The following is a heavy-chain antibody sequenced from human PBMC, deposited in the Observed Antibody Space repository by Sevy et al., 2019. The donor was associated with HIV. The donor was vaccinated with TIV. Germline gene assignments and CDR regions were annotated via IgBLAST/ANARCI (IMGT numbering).Heavy chain of an antibody. D-gene: IGHD2-8*01. CDR2: NYPGDSDV. CDR3: ARGVLASYFDY. CDR1: GYNFPNYG. J-gene: IGHJ4*02. Sequence: GESLKISCKGSGYNFPNYGIAWVRQMPGKDLEWMGINYPGDSDVRYSPSFQGQVTFSADKSISTAYLQWSSLKASDSAIYYCARGVLASYFDYWGQGTLVTVSS. V-gene: IGHV5-51*01.